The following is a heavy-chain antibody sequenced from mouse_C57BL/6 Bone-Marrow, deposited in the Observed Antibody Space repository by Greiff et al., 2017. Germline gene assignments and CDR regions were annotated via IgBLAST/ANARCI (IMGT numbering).Heavy chain of an antibody. J-gene: IGHJ3*01. CDR2: ISSGSSTI. CDR1: GFTFSDYG. V-gene: IGHV5-17*01. CDR3: ARLGGNYGFFAY. Sequence: VQLKESGGGLVKPGGSLKLSCAASGFTFSDYGMHWVRQAPEKGLEWVAYISSGSSTIYYADTVKGRFTISRDNAKNTLFLQMTSLRSEDTAMYYCARLGGNYGFFAYWGQGTLVTVSA. D-gene: IGHD2-1*01.